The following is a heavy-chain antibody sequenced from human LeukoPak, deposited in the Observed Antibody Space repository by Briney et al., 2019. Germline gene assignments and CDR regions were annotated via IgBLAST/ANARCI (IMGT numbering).Heavy chain of an antibody. CDR3: AKDAEGYDILTGYYFDY. CDR1: GFTFSSYA. D-gene: IGHD3-9*01. J-gene: IGHJ4*02. Sequence: GGSLRLSCAASGFTFSSYAMSWVRQAPGKGLEWVSAISGSGGSTYYADSVKGRFTISRDNSKNTLYLQMNSLRAEDTAVYYCAKDAEGYDILTGYYFDYWGQGTLVTVSS. V-gene: IGHV3-23*01. CDR2: ISGSGGST.